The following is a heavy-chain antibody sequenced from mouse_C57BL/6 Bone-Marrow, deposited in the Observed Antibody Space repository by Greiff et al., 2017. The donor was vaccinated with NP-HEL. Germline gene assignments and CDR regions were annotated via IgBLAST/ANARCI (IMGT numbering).Heavy chain of an antibody. CDR2: IYWDDDK. Sequence: QVTLKVSGPGILQSSQTLSLTCSFSGFSLSTSGMGVSWIRQPSGKGLEWLAHIYWDDDKRYNPSLKRRLTISKDTSRNQVFLKITSVDTADTATYYCARRDYYDYSFAYWGQGTLVTVSA. CDR3: ARRDYYDYSFAY. V-gene: IGHV8-12*01. J-gene: IGHJ3*01. CDR1: GFSLSTSGMG. D-gene: IGHD2-4*01.